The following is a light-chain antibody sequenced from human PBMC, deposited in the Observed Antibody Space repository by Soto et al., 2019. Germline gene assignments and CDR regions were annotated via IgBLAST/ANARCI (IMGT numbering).Light chain of an antibody. CDR3: QEYKSAT. V-gene: IGKV1-5*01. CDR1: QSISYW. CDR2: DAS. Sequence: DIQMTQSPSTLYACVGDRVTITCRASQSISYWLAWYQQIPGRAPKLLIYDASTLQSGVPSRFSGSGSDPEFILTIRSLEPDDSAAYYCQEYKSATFGQGTKLQIK. J-gene: IGKJ2*01.